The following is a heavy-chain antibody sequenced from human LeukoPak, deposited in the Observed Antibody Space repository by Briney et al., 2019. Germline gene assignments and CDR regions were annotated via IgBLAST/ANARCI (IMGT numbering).Heavy chain of an antibody. J-gene: IGHJ4*02. CDR2: ISNDGTKT. D-gene: IGHD3-16*01. Sequence: GGSLRLSCAASGFAFSVHYMTWIRQAPGKGLQWISYISNDGTKTYYADSVRGRFTISRDNGKNLVYLQMNSLRVEDTAVYYCARVFSHWGWPGDYYFDYWGQGSLVTVSS. CDR1: GFAFSVHY. V-gene: IGHV3-11*04. CDR3: ARVFSHWGWPGDYYFDY.